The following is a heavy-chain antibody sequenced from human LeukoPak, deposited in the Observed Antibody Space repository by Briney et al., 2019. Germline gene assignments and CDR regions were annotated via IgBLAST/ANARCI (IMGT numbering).Heavy chain of an antibody. V-gene: IGHV3-30*02. J-gene: IGHJ4*02. D-gene: IGHD6-19*01. CDR1: AFTFSDYS. CDR2: IRYDGSNK. Sequence: GGSLRLSCAASAFTFSDYSMNWVRQAPGKGLEWVTFIRYDGSNKYYADSVKGRFTISRDNSKNTLYLQMNSLRAEDTAVYYCAKDGRYSSGCADYWGQGTLATVSS. CDR3: AKDGRYSSGCADY.